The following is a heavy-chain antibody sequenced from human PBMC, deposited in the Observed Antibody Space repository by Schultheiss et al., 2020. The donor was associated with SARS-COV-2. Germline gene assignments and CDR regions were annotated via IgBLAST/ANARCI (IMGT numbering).Heavy chain of an antibody. CDR2: INHGGGT. CDR3: ARGKARQYSSAWYYFDY. V-gene: IGHV4-39*07. J-gene: IGHJ4*02. CDR1: GGSISSSSYY. Sequence: SQTLSLTCAVSGGSISSSSYYWSWIRQSPGKGLECIGEINHGGGTNYNPSLRSRVTMSVDTSKNQFSLNLTSVTAADTAVYYCARGKARQYSSAWYYFDYWGQGTLVTVSS. D-gene: IGHD6-19*01.